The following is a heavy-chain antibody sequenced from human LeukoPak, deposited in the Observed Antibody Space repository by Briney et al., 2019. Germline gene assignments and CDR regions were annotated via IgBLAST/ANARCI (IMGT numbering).Heavy chain of an antibody. J-gene: IGHJ5*02. V-gene: IGHV4-31*03. D-gene: IGHD3-3*01. CDR3: AGLYYDFWSGYLGGSWFDP. CDR1: GGSISSGGYY. CDR2: IYYSGST. Sequence: PSETLSLTCTVSGGSISSGGYYWSWIRQHPGKGLEWIGYIYYSGSTYYNPSLKSRVTISVDTSKNQFSLKLSSVTAADTAVYYCAGLYYDFWSGYLGGSWFDPWGQGTLVTVSS.